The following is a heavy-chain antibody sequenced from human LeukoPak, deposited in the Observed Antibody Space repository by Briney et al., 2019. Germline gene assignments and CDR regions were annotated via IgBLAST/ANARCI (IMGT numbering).Heavy chain of an antibody. CDR1: GFTFSSYS. Sequence: PGGSLRLSCAASGFTFSSYSMNWVRQAPGKGLEWVSSISSSSTYIYYADSVKGRFTISRDNSKNTLYLQMNSLRAEDTAVYYCAKVSGNYALDYWGQGTLVTVSS. D-gene: IGHD1-26*01. J-gene: IGHJ4*02. V-gene: IGHV3-21*04. CDR2: ISSSSTYI. CDR3: AKVSGNYALDY.